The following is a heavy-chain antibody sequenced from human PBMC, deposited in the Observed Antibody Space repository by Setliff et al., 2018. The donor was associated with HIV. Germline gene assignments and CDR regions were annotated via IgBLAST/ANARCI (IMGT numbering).Heavy chain of an antibody. V-gene: IGHV4-59*11. J-gene: IGHJ2*01. CDR2: IYASGSI. CDR1: VTPSVVTT. Sequence: KTSETLSSPALSLVTPSVVTTGVGSGSPQGRELEWIGNIYASGSIIYNPSLKSRVTMSVDTSQNQVSLDLESVTAADTAVYYCARKEVIGPRRLYYYLDLWGRGTLVTVSS. CDR3: ARKEVIGPRRLYYYLDL. D-gene: IGHD6-6*01.